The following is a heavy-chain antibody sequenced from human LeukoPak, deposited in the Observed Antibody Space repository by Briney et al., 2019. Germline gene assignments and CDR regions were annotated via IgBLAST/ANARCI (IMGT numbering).Heavy chain of an antibody. Sequence: GGSLRLSCVASGFNFSTSWMSWVRQAPGKGLEWVANINQNGNEKYSVDSVKGRFIISRDDAKNSLYLQMNSLTAEDTAIYYCAKDQGTSTDAFDIWGQGTMVTVSS. CDR1: GFNFSTSW. J-gene: IGHJ3*02. D-gene: IGHD5/OR15-5a*01. V-gene: IGHV3-7*01. CDR2: INQNGNEK. CDR3: AKDQGTSTDAFDI.